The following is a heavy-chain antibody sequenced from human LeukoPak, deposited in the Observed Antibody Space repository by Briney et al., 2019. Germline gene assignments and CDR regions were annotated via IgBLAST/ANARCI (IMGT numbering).Heavy chain of an antibody. CDR2: IYYSGST. D-gene: IGHD1-26*01. V-gene: IGHV4-39*01. J-gene: IGHJ4*02. CDR1: GGSISSSSYY. CDR3: ARLSSGSHYVAY. Sequence: SETLSLTCTVSGGSISSSSYYWGWIRQPPGKGLEWIGSIYYSGSTYYNPSLKSRVTISVDTSKNQFSLKLSSVTAADTAVYYCARLSSGSHYVAYWGQGTLVTVSS.